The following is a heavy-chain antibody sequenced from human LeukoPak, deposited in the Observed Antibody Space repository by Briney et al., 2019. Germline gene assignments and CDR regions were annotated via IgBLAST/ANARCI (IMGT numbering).Heavy chain of an antibody. V-gene: IGHV3-21*01. CDR2: SSSSSSYI. D-gene: IGHD5-18*01. Sequence: NAGGSLRLSCAASGFTFSNYAMSWVRQAPGKGLEWVSSSSSSSSYIYYADSVKGRFTISRDNAKNSLYLQMNSLRAEDTAVYYCARKIQLWFDYYYYYMDVWGKGTTVTVSS. CDR1: GFTFSNYA. J-gene: IGHJ6*03. CDR3: ARKIQLWFDYYYYYMDV.